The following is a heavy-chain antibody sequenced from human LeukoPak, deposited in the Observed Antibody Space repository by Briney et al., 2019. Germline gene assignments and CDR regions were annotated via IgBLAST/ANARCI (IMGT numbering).Heavy chain of an antibody. CDR3: ARVIVPAAIPLSYYYGMDV. Sequence: ASVKVSCKASGYTFTSYAMHWVRQAPGQRLEWMGWINAGNGNTKYSQKFQGRVTITRDTSASTAYMELSSLRSKDTAVYYCARVIVPAAIPLSYYYGMDVWGQGTTVTVSS. CDR2: INAGNGNT. CDR1: GYTFTSYA. D-gene: IGHD2-2*01. V-gene: IGHV1-3*01. J-gene: IGHJ6*02.